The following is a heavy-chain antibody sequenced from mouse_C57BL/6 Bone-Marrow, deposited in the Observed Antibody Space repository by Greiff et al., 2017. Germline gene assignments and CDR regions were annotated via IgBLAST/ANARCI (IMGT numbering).Heavy chain of an antibody. CDR2: ISDGGSYT. Sequence: EVKLMESGGGLVKPGGSLKLSCAASGFTFSSYAMSWVRQTPDKRLEWVATISDGGSYTYYPDNVKGRFTISRDNAKNNLYLQISHLKSEDTAMYCCASLLLRYFDVWGTGTTVTVSS. D-gene: IGHD1-1*01. V-gene: IGHV5-4*03. CDR1: GFTFSSYA. J-gene: IGHJ1*03. CDR3: ASLLLRYFDV.